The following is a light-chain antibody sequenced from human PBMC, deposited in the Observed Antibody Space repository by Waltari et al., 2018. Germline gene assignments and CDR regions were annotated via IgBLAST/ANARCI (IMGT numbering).Light chain of an antibody. CDR1: SSNIGSNT. Sequence: QSVLTQPPSASGTPGQRVTISCSGSSSNIGSNTVNWYRQLPGTAPKLLIYSNNRRPSWVPDRFSGSKSGTSAALAISGLHSEDEADYYCSAWDDSLNGLWLFGGGTRLTVL. CDR2: SNN. CDR3: SAWDDSLNGLWL. V-gene: IGLV1-44*01. J-gene: IGLJ3*02.